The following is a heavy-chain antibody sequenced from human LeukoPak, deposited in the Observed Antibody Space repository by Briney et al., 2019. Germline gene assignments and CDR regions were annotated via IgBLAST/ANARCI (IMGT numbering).Heavy chain of an antibody. D-gene: IGHD6-13*01. CDR1: GGSISSSSYY. Sequence: SETLSLTCTVSGGSISSSSYYWGWIRQPPGKGLEWIGSMSYRGNTYHNPSLKSRVNISIDTSKNQFSLKLSSVIAADTAVYYCARAGAITATGTGYFQHWGQGTLVTVSS. V-gene: IGHV4-39*07. CDR2: MSYRGNT. CDR3: ARAGAITATGTGYFQH. J-gene: IGHJ1*01.